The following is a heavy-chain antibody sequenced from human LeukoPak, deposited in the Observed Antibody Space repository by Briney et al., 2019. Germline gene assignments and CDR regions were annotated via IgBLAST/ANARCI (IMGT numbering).Heavy chain of an antibody. Sequence: SETLSLTCTVSGGSISSYYWSWIRQPPGKGLEWIGEINHSGSTNYNPSLKSRVTISVDTSKNQFSLKLSSVTAADTAVYYCARLYGSGSSYWGQGTLVTVSS. J-gene: IGHJ4*02. CDR3: ARLYGSGSSY. D-gene: IGHD3-10*01. V-gene: IGHV4-34*01. CDR1: GGSISSYY. CDR2: INHSGST.